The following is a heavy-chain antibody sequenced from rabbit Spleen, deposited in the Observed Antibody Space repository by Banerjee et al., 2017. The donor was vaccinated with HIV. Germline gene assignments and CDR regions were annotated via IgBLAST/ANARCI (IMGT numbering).Heavy chain of an antibody. J-gene: IGHJ4*01. CDR2: IDPVFGIA. D-gene: IGHD4-2*01. Sequence: QEQLVESGGGLVLPGGSLKLSCKASGFDFSRYGVSWVRQAPGKGLEWIGYIDPVFGIAYYATWVSGRFSISRENTQNTVYLQLNSLTAADTATYFCARDAAGREDFNLWGPGTLVTVS. CDR3: ARDAAGREDFNL. V-gene: IGHV1S47*01. CDR1: GFDFSRYG.